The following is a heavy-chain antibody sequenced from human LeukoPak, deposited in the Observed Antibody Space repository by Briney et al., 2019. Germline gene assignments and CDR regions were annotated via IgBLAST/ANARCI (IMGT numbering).Heavy chain of an antibody. CDR3: AREGRLYGDYTPHPLDP. CDR1: GYTFTSYG. J-gene: IGHJ5*02. Sequence: EASVKVSCKASGYTFTSYGISWVRQAPGQGLEWMGWISAYNGNTNYAQKLQGRVTMTTDTSTSTAYMELRSLRSDDTAVYYCAREGRLYGDYTPHPLDPWGQGTLVTVSS. CDR2: ISAYNGNT. D-gene: IGHD4-17*01. V-gene: IGHV1-18*01.